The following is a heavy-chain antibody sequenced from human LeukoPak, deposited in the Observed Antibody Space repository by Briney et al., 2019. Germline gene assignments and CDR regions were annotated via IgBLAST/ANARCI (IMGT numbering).Heavy chain of an antibody. CDR3: ARATGTKVPPGY. D-gene: IGHD1-7*01. V-gene: IGHV4-34*01. CDR1: GGSISSYY. CDR2: INHSGST. Sequence: SETLSLTCTVSGGSISSYYWSWIRQPPGKGLEWIGEINHSGSTNYNPSLKSRVTISVDTSKNQFSLKLSSVTAADTAVYYCARATGTKVPPGYWGQGTLVTVSS. J-gene: IGHJ4*02.